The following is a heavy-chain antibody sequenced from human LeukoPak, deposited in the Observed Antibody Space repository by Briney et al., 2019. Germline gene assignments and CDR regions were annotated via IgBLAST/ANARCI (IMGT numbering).Heavy chain of an antibody. V-gene: IGHV3-53*01. CDR2: IYTGGDT. D-gene: IGHD3-9*01. CDR3: ARAVLLTGSEYYFDY. J-gene: IGHJ4*02. Sequence: GGSLRLTCAASAFAVSDNYMSWVRQAPGKGLEWVSLIYTGGDTYYADSVKGRFTISRDNSKNTVYLQMNSLRPDDAAIYHCARAVLLTGSEYYFDYWGQGTLVAVSS. CDR1: AFAVSDNY.